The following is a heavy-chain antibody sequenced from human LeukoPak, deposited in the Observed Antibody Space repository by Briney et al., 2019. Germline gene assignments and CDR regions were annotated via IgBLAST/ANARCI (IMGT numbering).Heavy chain of an antibody. Sequence: GASVKVSCKASGYTFTGYYMHWVRQAPGQGLEWMGWINPNSGGTNYAQKFQGRVTMTRDTSISTAYMELSRLRSDDTAVYYCARATYYYDSSGYYSPDYWGQGTLVTVSS. CDR1: GYTFTGYY. CDR2: INPNSGGT. D-gene: IGHD3-22*01. J-gene: IGHJ4*02. CDR3: ARATYYYDSSGYYSPDY. V-gene: IGHV1-2*02.